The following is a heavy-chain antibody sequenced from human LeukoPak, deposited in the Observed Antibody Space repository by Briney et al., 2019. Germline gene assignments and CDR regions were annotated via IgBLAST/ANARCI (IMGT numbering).Heavy chain of an antibody. J-gene: IGHJ5*02. CDR2: MNPDGSEK. Sequence: GGSLRLSCAASGFTFSSYWMTWVRQAPGKGLEWVANMNPDGSEKEYVDSVKGRFTIFRDNAKNSLYLQMNSLRTEDTALYYCARDAQVWFAPWGQGTLVTVSS. CDR3: ARDAQVWFAP. V-gene: IGHV3-7*01. CDR1: GFTFSSYW.